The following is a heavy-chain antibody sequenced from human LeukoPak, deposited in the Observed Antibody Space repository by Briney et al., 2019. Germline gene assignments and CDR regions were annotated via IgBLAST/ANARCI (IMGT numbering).Heavy chain of an antibody. CDR2: ICYSGST. CDR1: GGSISSYY. J-gene: IGHJ4*02. Sequence: SETLSLTCTVSGGSISSYYWSWVRQPPGKGLEWVGYICYSGSTNYNPSLKSRVTISVDTSKNQFSLKLSSVTAADTAVYYCASNYYDSSGYYHDYWGQGTLVTVSS. V-gene: IGHV4-59*01. CDR3: ASNYYDSSGYYHDY. D-gene: IGHD3-22*01.